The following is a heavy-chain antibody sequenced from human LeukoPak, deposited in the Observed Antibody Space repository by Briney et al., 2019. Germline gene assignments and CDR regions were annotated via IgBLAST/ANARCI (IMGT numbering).Heavy chain of an antibody. CDR1: GYTFTSYG. CDR3: ARDSGYYGSGSCDY. CDR2: ISAYNGNT. J-gene: IGHJ4*02. Sequence: ASVKVSCKASGYTFTSYGISWVRQAPGQGLEWMGWISAYNGNTNYAQKLQGRVTMTTDTSTSTAYMEPRSLRSDDTAVYYCARDSGYYGSGSCDYWGQGTLVTVSS. V-gene: IGHV1-18*01. D-gene: IGHD3-10*01.